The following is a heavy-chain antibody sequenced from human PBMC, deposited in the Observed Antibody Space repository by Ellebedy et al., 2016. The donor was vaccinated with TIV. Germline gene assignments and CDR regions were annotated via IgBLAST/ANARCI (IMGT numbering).Heavy chain of an antibody. CDR1: GGSFSGYS. Sequence: SETLSLTCAVYGGSFSGYSWSWIRQHPGKGLEWIGYIYYSGSTNYNPSLKSRVTISVDTSKNQFSLKLSSVTAADTAVYYCARVRSGITIFGVAVGRYYFDYWGQGTLVTVSS. CDR3: ARVRSGITIFGVAVGRYYFDY. J-gene: IGHJ4*02. CDR2: IYYSGST. V-gene: IGHV4-34*01. D-gene: IGHD3-3*01.